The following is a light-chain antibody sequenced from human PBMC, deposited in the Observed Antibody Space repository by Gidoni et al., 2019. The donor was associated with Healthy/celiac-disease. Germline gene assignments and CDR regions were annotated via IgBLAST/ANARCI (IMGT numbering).Light chain of an antibody. CDR2: DAA. V-gene: IGKV3-11*01. Sequence: EIVLTQSPATLSLSPGARATLSCRASQSVSSYLAWYHQKPGQAPRLLIYDAANRATGIPARFSGSGSGTDFTLTISSLGPEDFAVYYCQQRSNWPRGVTFGPGTKVDIK. J-gene: IGKJ3*01. CDR3: QQRSNWPRGVT. CDR1: QSVSSY.